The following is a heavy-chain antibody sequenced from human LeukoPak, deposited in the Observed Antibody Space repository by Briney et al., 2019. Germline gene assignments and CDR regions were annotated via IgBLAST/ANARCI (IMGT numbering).Heavy chain of an antibody. D-gene: IGHD2-15*01. J-gene: IGHJ4*02. Sequence: PGGSLRLSCAASGFTFSTYAMHWVRQTPGKGLEYVSAISTNGGGTYYANSVKGRFTISRDNSKNTLYLQMGSLRAEDMAVYYCARYCSGVSCYSGYDYWGQGTLVTGSS. V-gene: IGHV3-64*01. CDR1: GFTFSTYA. CDR2: ISTNGGGT. CDR3: ARYCSGVSCYSGYDY.